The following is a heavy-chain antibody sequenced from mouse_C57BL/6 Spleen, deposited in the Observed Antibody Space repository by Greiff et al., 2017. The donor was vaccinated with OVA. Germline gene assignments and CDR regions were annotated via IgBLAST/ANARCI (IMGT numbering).Heavy chain of an antibody. CDR2: IYPGGGYT. Sequence: QVQLQQSGAELVRPGTSVKMSCKASGYTFTNYWIGWAKQRPGHGLEWIGDIYPGGGYTNYKETFKGKATMTADQSSSTAYMQFSSLTSEDSAIYYCARYHYGSSLYYFDYWGQGTTLTVSS. CDR1: GYTFTNYW. J-gene: IGHJ2*01. CDR3: ARYHYGSSLYYFDY. V-gene: IGHV1-63*01. D-gene: IGHD1-1*01.